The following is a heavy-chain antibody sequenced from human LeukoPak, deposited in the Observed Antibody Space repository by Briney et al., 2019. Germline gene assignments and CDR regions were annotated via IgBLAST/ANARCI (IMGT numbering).Heavy chain of an antibody. D-gene: IGHD3-22*01. CDR3: AKDIAIYVSSGYYFDY. V-gene: IGHV3-11*01. CDR1: GFSLSDYY. J-gene: IGHJ4*02. CDR2: IGTSGSIK. Sequence: EGSLRLSCAASGFSLSDYYMTWIRQAPGKGLEWVSYIGTSGSIKYYADSVTGRFTISRDNAKNTLYLQMNSLRAEDTAVYYCAKDIAIYVSSGYYFDYWGQGTLVTVSS.